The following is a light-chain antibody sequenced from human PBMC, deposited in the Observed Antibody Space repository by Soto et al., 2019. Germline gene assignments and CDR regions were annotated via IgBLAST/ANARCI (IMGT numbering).Light chain of an antibody. CDR3: KSYAGSNTYV. V-gene: IGLV2-8*01. Sequence: QSALTQPPSSSGYPGQSVTISCTGTKNDIGVYDFVSWYQHHPGKAPRLIIYEVVQRPSGVPDRFFGSKSGNTASLTVSGLQAADEADYFCKSYAGSNTYVFGSGTKVTVL. CDR1: KNDIGVYDF. J-gene: IGLJ1*01. CDR2: EVV.